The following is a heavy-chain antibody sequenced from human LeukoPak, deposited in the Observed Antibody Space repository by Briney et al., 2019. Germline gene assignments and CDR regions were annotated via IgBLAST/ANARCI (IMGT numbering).Heavy chain of an antibody. V-gene: IGHV1-8*01. CDR1: GYTFTSYD. D-gene: IGHD3-3*01. CDR2: MNPNSGNT. CDR3: ARVRYYDFWSAMIYYYYGMDV. J-gene: IGHJ6*02. Sequence: GASVKVSCKASGYTFTSYDINWVRQATGQGLEWMGWMNPNSGNTGYAQKFQGRVTMTRNTSISTAYMELSSLRSEDTAVYYCARVRYYDFWSAMIYYYYGMDVWGQGTTVTVSS.